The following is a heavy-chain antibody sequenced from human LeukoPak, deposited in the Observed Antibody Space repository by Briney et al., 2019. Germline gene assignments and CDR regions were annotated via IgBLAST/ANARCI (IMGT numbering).Heavy chain of an antibody. Sequence: ASVKVSCKASGYTFTSYAMNWVRQAPGQGLEWMGWINANTGNPTYAQGFTGRFVFSLDTSVSTAYLQISSLKAEDTAVYYCARDQSSSWSSYYYMDVWAKGTTVTVSS. CDR3: ARDQSSSWSSYYYMDV. J-gene: IGHJ6*03. CDR2: INANTGNP. V-gene: IGHV7-4-1*02. D-gene: IGHD6-13*01. CDR1: GYTFTSYA.